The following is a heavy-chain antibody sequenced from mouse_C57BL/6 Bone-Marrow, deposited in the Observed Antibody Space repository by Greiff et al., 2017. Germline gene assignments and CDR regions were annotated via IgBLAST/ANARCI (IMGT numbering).Heavy chain of an antibody. CDR3: AREGGLHYYAMDY. CDR2: IDPSDSYT. J-gene: IGHJ4*01. D-gene: IGHD1-1*02. CDR1: GYTFTSYW. Sequence: QVQLQQPGAELVKPGASVTLSCKASGYTFTSYWMQWVKQRPGQGLEWIGEIDPSDSYTNYNQKFKGKATLTVDTSSSTAYMQLSSLTSEDSAVYYCAREGGLHYYAMDYWGQGTSVTVSS. V-gene: IGHV1-50*01.